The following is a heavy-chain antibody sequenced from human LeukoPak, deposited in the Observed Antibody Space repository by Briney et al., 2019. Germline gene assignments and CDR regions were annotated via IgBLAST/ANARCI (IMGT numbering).Heavy chain of an antibody. CDR3: AREQYSSSWYKRGYYYYYMDV. Sequence: PSETLSLTCTVSGGSISSYYWSWIRQPPGKGLEWIGYIYYSGSTNYNPSLKSRVTIPVDTSKNQFSLKLSSVTAADTAVYYCAREQYSSSWYKRGYYYYYMDVWGKGTTVTVSS. CDR2: IYYSGST. J-gene: IGHJ6*03. CDR1: GGSISSYY. D-gene: IGHD6-13*01. V-gene: IGHV4-59*01.